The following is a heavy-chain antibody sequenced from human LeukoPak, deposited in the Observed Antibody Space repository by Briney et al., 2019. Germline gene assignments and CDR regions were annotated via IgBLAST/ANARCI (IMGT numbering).Heavy chain of an antibody. Sequence: ASVKVSCKASGYTFTGYYMHWVRQAPGQGLEWMGWINPNSGGTNYAQKFQGRVTMTRDTSISTAYMELSRLRSDDTAVYYCARGPSLYGDSPAFDIWGQGTMVTVSS. V-gene: IGHV1-2*02. CDR3: ARGPSLYGDSPAFDI. D-gene: IGHD4-17*01. CDR1: GYTFTGYY. CDR2: INPNSGGT. J-gene: IGHJ3*02.